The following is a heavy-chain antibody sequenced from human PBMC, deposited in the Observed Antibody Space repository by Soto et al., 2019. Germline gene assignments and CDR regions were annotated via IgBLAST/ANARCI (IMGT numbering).Heavy chain of an antibody. CDR2: VNPNSGNT. Sequence: QVQLVQSGAEVKQPGASVKVSCKASGYTFTSYDINWVRQATGQGLEWMGWVNPNSGNTGYAQKFQGRVTMTRDTSINTAYMELSSLRSDDTAVYYCTRELSGRGYKPSDSWGQGTLVTVSS. D-gene: IGHD5-18*01. CDR1: GYTFTSYD. V-gene: IGHV1-8*01. CDR3: TRELSGRGYKPSDS. J-gene: IGHJ4*02.